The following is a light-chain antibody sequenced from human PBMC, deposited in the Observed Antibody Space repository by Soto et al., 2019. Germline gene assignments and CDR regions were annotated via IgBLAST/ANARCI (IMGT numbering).Light chain of an antibody. CDR2: DAS. CDR3: QQRGNWPIA. V-gene: IGKV3-11*01. Sequence: EIVMTQSPATLSVSPGERATLSCRASQSVNSNLAWYRQKPGQAPRLLISDASTRATGVPARFSGSGSGTDFTLTISSLEPEDFAVYYCQQRGNWPIAFGQGTRLEIK. CDR1: QSVNSN. J-gene: IGKJ5*01.